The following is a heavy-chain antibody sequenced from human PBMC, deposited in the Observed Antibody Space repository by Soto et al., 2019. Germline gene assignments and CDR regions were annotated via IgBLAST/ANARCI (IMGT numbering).Heavy chain of an antibody. Sequence: PGESLKISCKGSGYSFTSYWIGWVRQMPRKGLEWMGIIYPGDSDTRYSPSFQGRVTISADKSISTAYLQWSSLKASDTAMYYCARRRYCSGGSCQRNYYYYGMDVWGQGTTVTVSS. J-gene: IGHJ6*02. D-gene: IGHD2-15*01. CDR2: IYPGDSDT. V-gene: IGHV5-51*01. CDR3: ARRRYCSGGSCQRNYYYYGMDV. CDR1: GYSFTSYW.